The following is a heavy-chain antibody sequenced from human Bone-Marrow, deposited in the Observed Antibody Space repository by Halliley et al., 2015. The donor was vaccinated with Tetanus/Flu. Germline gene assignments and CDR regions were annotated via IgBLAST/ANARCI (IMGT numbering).Heavy chain of an antibody. V-gene: IGHV4-39*01. CDR2: IYSSGTV. CDR3: ARQGAQAGIGN. D-gene: IGHD6-25*01. Sequence: LEWIGSIYSSGTVYYNPSLQSRVTISVDTSKNQLSLKLTSVIAADTSVYYCARQGAQAGIGNWGQGTLVTVSS. J-gene: IGHJ4*02.